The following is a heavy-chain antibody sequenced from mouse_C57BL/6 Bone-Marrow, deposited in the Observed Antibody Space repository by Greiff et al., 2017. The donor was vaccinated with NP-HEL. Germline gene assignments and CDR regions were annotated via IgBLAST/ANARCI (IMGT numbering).Heavy chain of an antibody. Sequence: EVKLQQSGAELVRPGASVKLSCTASGFNIKDYYMHWVKQRPEQGLEWIGRIDPEDGDTEYAPKFQGKATMTADTSSNTAYLQLSSLTSEDTAVYYCTTSYYGSSPAWFAYWGQGTLVTVSA. CDR3: TTSYYGSSPAWFAY. J-gene: IGHJ3*01. CDR1: GFNIKDYY. D-gene: IGHD1-1*01. CDR2: IDPEDGDT. V-gene: IGHV14-1*01.